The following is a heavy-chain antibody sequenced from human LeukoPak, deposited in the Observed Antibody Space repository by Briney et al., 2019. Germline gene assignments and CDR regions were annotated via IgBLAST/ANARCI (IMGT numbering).Heavy chain of an antibody. D-gene: IGHD2-15*01. CDR3: ARVDCSGGSCYFDY. V-gene: IGHV3-74*01. J-gene: IGHJ4*02. CDR1: GFTFSRYW. Sequence: PGGSLRLSCAASGFTFSRYWMHWVRHTPGEGLVWVSRINSDGSSTRYADSVKGRFTISRDNAKNTLDLQMSSPRAEDTAVYYCARVDCSGGSCYFDYWGQGTLVTVSS. CDR2: INSDGSST.